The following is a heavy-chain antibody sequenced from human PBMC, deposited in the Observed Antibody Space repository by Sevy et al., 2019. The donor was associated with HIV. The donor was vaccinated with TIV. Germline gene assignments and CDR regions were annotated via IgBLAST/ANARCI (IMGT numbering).Heavy chain of an antibody. CDR1: GGPIKGYY. D-gene: IGHD3-10*01. J-gene: IGHJ4*02. CDR3: ARERGGSDGFLFDY. Sequence: SETLSLTCTVSGGPIKGYYWSWIRQPPGKGLEWIGYVYNRGSPSYNSSLKSRVTTSIDTSKNQFSLNLNSVTAADTAMYYCARERGGSDGFLFDYWGQGMLVTVSS. CDR2: VYNRGSP. V-gene: IGHV4-59*12.